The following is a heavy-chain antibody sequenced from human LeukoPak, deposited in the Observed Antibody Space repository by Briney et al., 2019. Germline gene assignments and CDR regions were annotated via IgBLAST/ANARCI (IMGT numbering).Heavy chain of an antibody. D-gene: IGHD3-10*01. CDR1: GFTFSSYA. CDR3: ANYGSAYYFDY. Sequence: PGGSLRLSCAASGFTFSSYAMHWVRQAPGKGLEWVAVISYDGSNKYYADSVKGRFTISRDNSKNTLYLQMNSLRAEDTAVYYCANYGSAYYFDYWGQGTLVTVSS. CDR2: ISYDGSNK. J-gene: IGHJ4*02. V-gene: IGHV3-30-3*01.